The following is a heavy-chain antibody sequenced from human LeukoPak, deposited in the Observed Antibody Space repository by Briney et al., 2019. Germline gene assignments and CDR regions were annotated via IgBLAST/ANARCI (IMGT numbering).Heavy chain of an antibody. J-gene: IGHJ4*02. CDR1: GFTFSSYW. V-gene: IGHV3-74*01. CDR3: ARESYYDSSGFDY. Sequence: GGSLRLSCAASGFTFSSYWLHWVRQAPGKGLVWISRINTDGSTTDYADSVKGRFTISRDNAKNTLYLQVNSLGAEDTAVYYCARESYYDSSGFDYWGQGTLVTVSS. CDR2: INTDGSTT. D-gene: IGHD3-22*01.